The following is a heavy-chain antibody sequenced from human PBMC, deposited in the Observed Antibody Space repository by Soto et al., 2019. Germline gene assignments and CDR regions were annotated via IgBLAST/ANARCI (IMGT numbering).Heavy chain of an antibody. CDR1: GFTFSSYS. Sequence: GGSLRLSCAASGFTFSSYSMNWVRQAPGKGLEWVSSISSSSSYIYYADSVKGRFTISRDNAKNSLYLQMNSLRAEDTAVYYCARVGKGGNVLGDWDGPYYYYYGMDVWGQGTTVTVSS. V-gene: IGHV3-21*01. CDR3: ARVGKGGNVLGDWDGPYYYYYGMDV. D-gene: IGHD3-9*01. J-gene: IGHJ6*02. CDR2: ISSSSSYI.